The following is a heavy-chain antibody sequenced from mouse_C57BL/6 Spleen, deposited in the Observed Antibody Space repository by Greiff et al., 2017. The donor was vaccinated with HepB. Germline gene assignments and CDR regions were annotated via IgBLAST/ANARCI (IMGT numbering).Heavy chain of an antibody. CDR2: IHPSDSDT. J-gene: IGHJ1*03. Sequence: VQLQQPGAELVKPGASVKVSCKASGYTFTSYWMHWVKQRPGQGLEWIGRIHPSDSDTNYNQKFKGKATLTVDKSSSTAYMQLSSLTSADSAVYYCSPLYYYGSSYWYFDVWGTGTTVTVSS. V-gene: IGHV1-74*01. D-gene: IGHD1-1*01. CDR1: GYTFTSYW. CDR3: SPLYYYGSSYWYFDV.